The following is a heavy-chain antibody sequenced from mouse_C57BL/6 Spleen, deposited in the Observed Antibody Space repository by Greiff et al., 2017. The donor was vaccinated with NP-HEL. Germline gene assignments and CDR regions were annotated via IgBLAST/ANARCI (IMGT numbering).Heavy chain of an antibody. CDR3: AKAKNDGYYPYYFDY. J-gene: IGHJ2*01. CDR1: GYTFTSYW. Sequence: VQLQQPGAELVKPGASVKMSCKASGYTFTSYWITWVKQRPGQGLEWIGDIYPGSGSTNYNEKFKSKATLTVDTSSSTAYMQLSSLTSEDSAVYYCAKAKNDGYYPYYFDYWGQGTTLTVSS. CDR2: IYPGSGST. V-gene: IGHV1-55*01. D-gene: IGHD2-3*01.